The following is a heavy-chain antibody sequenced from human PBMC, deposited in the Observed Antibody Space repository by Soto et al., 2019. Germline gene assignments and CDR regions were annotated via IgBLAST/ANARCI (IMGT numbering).Heavy chain of an antibody. V-gene: IGHV1-69*01. Sequence: QVQLVQSGAEVKKPGSSVKVSCKASGGTFSSYAISWVRQAPGQGLEWMGGIIPIFGTANYAQKFQGRVTITADESTSTAYMELSSLRSEDTAVYCCARSRRAWNSESYYFDYWGQGTLVTVSS. CDR2: IIPIFGTA. CDR3: ARSRRAWNSESYYFDY. CDR1: GGTFSSYA. D-gene: IGHD1-7*01. J-gene: IGHJ4*02.